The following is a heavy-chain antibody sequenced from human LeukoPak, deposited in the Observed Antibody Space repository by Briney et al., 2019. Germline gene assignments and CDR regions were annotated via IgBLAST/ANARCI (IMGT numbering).Heavy chain of an antibody. CDR1: GFTFSSYS. D-gene: IGHD2-8*01. Sequence: GGSLTLSCAVSGFTFSSYSMNWVRQPPGKGLEWVSSISSSSSYIYYADSVKSRFIISRDNAKNSLYLQMNSLRAEDTAVYCCARDEVRLYGFPFDYWGQGTLVTVSS. J-gene: IGHJ4*02. CDR3: ARDEVRLYGFPFDY. V-gene: IGHV3-21*01. CDR2: ISSSSSYI.